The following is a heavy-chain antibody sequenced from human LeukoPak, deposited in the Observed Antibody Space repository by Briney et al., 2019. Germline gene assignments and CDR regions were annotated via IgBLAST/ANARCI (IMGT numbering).Heavy chain of an antibody. V-gene: IGHV1-3*01. Sequence: ASVKVSCKASGYTFTSYAMHWVRQAPGQRLEWMGWINAGNGNTKYSQKFQGRVTMTEDTSTDTAYMELSSLRSEDTAVYYCATASLWRPFDYWGQGTLVTVSS. J-gene: IGHJ4*02. CDR2: INAGNGNT. CDR3: ATASLWRPFDY. CDR1: GYTFTSYA. D-gene: IGHD3-16*01.